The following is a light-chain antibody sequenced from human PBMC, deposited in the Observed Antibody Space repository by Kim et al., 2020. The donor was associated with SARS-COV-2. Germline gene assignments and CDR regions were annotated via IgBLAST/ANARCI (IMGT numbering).Light chain of an antibody. CDR1: QNVLTY. Sequence: SVGITITINCRAGQNVLTYLTWYQQKRGKAPNLLIYGASTLHSGVPSRFSGNGSGTDFSLTISPLQAEDFATYYCQQSQPTSTWTFGQGTKVDIK. CDR3: QQSQPTSTWT. J-gene: IGKJ1*01. V-gene: IGKV1-39*01. CDR2: GAS.